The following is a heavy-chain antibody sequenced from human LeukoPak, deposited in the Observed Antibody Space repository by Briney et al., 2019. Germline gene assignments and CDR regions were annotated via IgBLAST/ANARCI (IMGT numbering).Heavy chain of an antibody. J-gene: IGHJ6*02. Sequence: SETLSLTCTVSGGSISSYYWSWIRQPPGKGLEWIGYIYYSGSTNYNPSLKSRVTISVDTSKNQFSLKLSSVTAADTAVYYCARGAYYYYYGMDVWGQGTTVTVSS. D-gene: IGHD4/OR15-4a*01. CDR2: IYYSGST. CDR1: GGSISSYY. V-gene: IGHV4-59*08. CDR3: ARGAYYYYYGMDV.